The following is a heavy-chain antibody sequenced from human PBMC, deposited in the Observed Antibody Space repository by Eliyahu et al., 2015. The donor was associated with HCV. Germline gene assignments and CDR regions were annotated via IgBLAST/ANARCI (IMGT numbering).Heavy chain of an antibody. J-gene: IGHJ4*02. D-gene: IGHD3-22*01. CDR1: GFTVSGYY. Sequence: EVQLVESGGGLIQTGGSLKLSCAASGFTVSGYYMSWVRQAPGKGLEWVSVIYSGDSTYYADSVKGRFTLSRANSKNTVYLQMNSLRAEDTAVYYCARVYDSSGYYPHYFDYWGQGTLVTVSS. CDR3: ARVYDSSGYYPHYFDY. V-gene: IGHV3-53*01. CDR2: IYSGDST.